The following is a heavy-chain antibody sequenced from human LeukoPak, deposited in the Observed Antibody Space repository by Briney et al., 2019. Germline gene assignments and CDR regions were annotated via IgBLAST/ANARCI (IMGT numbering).Heavy chain of an antibody. CDR3: ARRNVIAAASKFDY. D-gene: IGHD6-13*01. Sequence: SETLSLTCTVSGGSISSSSYYWGWIRQSPGKGLEWIGSIYYSGNTYNKPSLKSRVTISVDTSKNQFSLKLSSVTAADTAVYYCARRNVIAAASKFDYWGQGTLVTVSS. CDR2: IYYSGNT. CDR1: GGSISSSSYY. J-gene: IGHJ4*02. V-gene: IGHV4-39*01.